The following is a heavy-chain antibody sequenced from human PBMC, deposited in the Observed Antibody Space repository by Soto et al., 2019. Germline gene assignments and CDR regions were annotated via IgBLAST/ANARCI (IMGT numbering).Heavy chain of an antibody. V-gene: IGHV1-46*03. CDR2: IIPSGGST. J-gene: IGHJ4*02. D-gene: IGHD1-26*01. Sequence: QVQLVQSGAEVTKPGASVRVSCKASGYTFTSYYMHWVRQAPGQGLEWMGTIIPSGGSTSHAQKFQGRVTMTRATSTSTVYMELSSLTSDDTAVYYCARDLRMGARDHWGQGTLVTVSS. CDR1: GYTFTSYY. CDR3: ARDLRMGARDH.